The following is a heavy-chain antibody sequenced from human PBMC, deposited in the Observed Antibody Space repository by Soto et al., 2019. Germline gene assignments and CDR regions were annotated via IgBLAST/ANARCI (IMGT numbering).Heavy chain of an antibody. Sequence: GESLKISCKGSGYSFTSYWISWVRQMPGKGLEWMGRIDPSDSHTNYSPSFQGHVTISADKSISTAYLQWSSLKASDTAMYYCASPGLSQRGSWYPSDYYGMDVWGQGTTVTVSS. CDR3: ASPGLSQRGSWYPSDYYGMDV. V-gene: IGHV5-10-1*01. CDR1: GYSFTSYW. D-gene: IGHD6-13*01. J-gene: IGHJ6*02. CDR2: IDPSDSHT.